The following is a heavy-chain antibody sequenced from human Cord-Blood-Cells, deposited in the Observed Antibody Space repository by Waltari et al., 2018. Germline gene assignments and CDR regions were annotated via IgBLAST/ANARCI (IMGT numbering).Heavy chain of an antibody. CDR1: GGSISSSSYY. D-gene: IGHD2-2*01. J-gene: IGHJ3*02. Sequence: QLQLQESGPGLVKPSETLSLTCTVSGGSISSSSYYWGWIRQPPGKGLEWIGSIYYSVSTYYNPYLKSRVTISVDTSKNQFSLKLSSVTAADTAVYYCARRVGYCSSTSCYDAFDIWGQGTMVTVSS. V-gene: IGHV4-39*01. CDR2: IYYSVST. CDR3: ARRVGYCSSTSCYDAFDI.